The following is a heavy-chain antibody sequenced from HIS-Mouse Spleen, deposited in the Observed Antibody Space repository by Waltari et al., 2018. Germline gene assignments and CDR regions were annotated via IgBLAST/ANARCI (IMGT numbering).Heavy chain of an antibody. CDR1: GGSFSGYY. J-gene: IGHJ4*02. Sequence: QVQLQQWGAGLLKPSETLSLTCAVEGGSFSGYYWSWIRQPPGKGREWIGEINHSGSTNYNPSLKSRVTISVDTSKNQFSLKLSSVTAADTAVYYCARMGPASGSYGDYWGQGTLVTVSS. CDR2: INHSGST. V-gene: IGHV4-34*01. D-gene: IGHD1-26*01. CDR3: ARMGPASGSYGDY.